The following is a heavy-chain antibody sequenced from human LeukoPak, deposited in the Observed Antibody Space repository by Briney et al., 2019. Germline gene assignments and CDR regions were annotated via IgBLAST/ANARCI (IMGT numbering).Heavy chain of an antibody. Sequence: SVNVSCKASGVTSSSYAINWVRQAPGQGLEWMGGIIPIFGTKDYAQKFQGRVTITADASTRTAYMDLSSLTSQDTAVYFCAKQDVRRILSAAGQRAFTAWGQGTTVTVS. CDR1: GVTSSSYA. D-gene: IGHD6-13*01. CDR3: AKQDVRRILSAAGQRAFTA. V-gene: IGHV1-69*13. CDR2: IIPIFGTK. J-gene: IGHJ3*01.